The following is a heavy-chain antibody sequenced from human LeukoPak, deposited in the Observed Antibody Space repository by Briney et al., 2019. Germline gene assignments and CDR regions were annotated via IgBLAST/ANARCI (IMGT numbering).Heavy chain of an antibody. J-gene: IGHJ4*02. D-gene: IGHD1-26*01. Sequence: GGSLRLSCAASGFTFSSYSMSWVRQAPGKGLEWVSSISSSSSYIYYADSVKGRFTISRDNAKNSLYLQMNSLRAEDTAVYYCARGPLGRFDYWGQGTLVTVSS. CDR1: GFTFSSYS. CDR2: ISSSSSYI. CDR3: ARGPLGRFDY. V-gene: IGHV3-21*01.